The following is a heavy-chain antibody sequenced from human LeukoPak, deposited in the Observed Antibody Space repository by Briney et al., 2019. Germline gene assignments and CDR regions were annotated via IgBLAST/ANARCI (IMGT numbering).Heavy chain of an antibody. CDR2: ISSSSSYI. J-gene: IGHJ4*02. V-gene: IGHV3-21*01. CDR1: EFTFSSYT. Sequence: GGSLRLSCAASEFTFSSYTMNWVRQAPGKGLEWVSSISSSSSYIYYADSMKGRFTISRDNAKNSLYLQMNSLRAEDTAVYFCARGIYTSSPRNPKNFFDYWGQGTLVTVS. D-gene: IGHD2-2*02. CDR3: ARGIYTSSPRNPKNFFDY.